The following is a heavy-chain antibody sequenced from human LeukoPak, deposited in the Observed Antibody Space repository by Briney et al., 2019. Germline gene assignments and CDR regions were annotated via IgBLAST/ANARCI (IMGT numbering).Heavy chain of an antibody. CDR3: AKSDSSGYYSSWDY. V-gene: IGHV3-23*01. D-gene: IGHD3-22*01. CDR2: ISGSGGST. J-gene: IGHJ4*02. CDR1: GFTFSSYA. Sequence: PGGSLRLSCAASGFTFSSYAMSWVRQAPGKGLEWVSAISGSGGSTYYADSVKGRFTISRDNSKNTLYLQMNSLRAEDTAVYYCAKSDSSGYYSSWDYWGQGTLVTVSS.